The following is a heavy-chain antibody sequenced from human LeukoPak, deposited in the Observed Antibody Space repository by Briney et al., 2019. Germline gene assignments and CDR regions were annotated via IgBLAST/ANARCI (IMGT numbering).Heavy chain of an antibody. Sequence: GGSLRLSCAASGFSFSNYWMHWVRQAPGKGLVWVSRFNSDGSSTSYADSVKGRFTISRDNAKNTLYLQMNSLRAEDTAVYYCTRGGGYSYGSFDYWGQGTLVTVSS. CDR1: GFSFSNYW. D-gene: IGHD5-18*01. V-gene: IGHV3-74*01. J-gene: IGHJ4*02. CDR2: FNSDGSST. CDR3: TRGGGYSYGSFDY.